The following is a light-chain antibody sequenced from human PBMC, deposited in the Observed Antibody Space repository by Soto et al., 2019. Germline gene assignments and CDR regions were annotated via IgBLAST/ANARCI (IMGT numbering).Light chain of an antibody. CDR3: QQRSNWPPNT. V-gene: IGKV3D-20*02. J-gene: IGKJ5*01. CDR2: GAS. Sequence: TQSADTLSLLPGESSTLSCSASQSLSSSYLAWYQQQPGQAPRLLIFGASSRATDIPPSCTGSGAGTDFTLTISSLLSEDFAVYYCQQRSNWPPNTFGQGTRLEIK. CDR1: QSLSSSY.